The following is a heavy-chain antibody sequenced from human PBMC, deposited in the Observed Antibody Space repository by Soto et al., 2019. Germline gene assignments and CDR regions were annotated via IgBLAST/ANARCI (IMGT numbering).Heavy chain of an antibody. D-gene: IGHD6-13*01. CDR2: IIPMSGTA. J-gene: IGHJ4*02. V-gene: IGHV1-69*06. CDR1: GGTFSSYA. Sequence: SVKVCCKTSGGTFSSYAINFVRQASGQGLEWMGGIIPMSGTARSAQKFQGRVTIIADKSTRTVYMELSSLRSEDTAVYYRARDGGIAGFYYFDYWGQGTKVTVSS. CDR3: ARDGGIAGFYYFDY.